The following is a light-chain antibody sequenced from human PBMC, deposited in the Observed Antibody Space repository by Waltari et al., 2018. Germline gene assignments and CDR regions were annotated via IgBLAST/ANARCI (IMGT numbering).Light chain of an antibody. V-gene: IGKV3-11*01. J-gene: IGKJ1*01. Sequence: EIVLTQSPATLSLSPGERATLSCRASQSISIFLAWYQQKPGQAPGLLIYDASNRATGIPARFSGSGSGTDFTLTISSLESEDFAVYYCQQRSNWWTFGQGTKVEIK. CDR1: QSISIF. CDR3: QQRSNWWT. CDR2: DAS.